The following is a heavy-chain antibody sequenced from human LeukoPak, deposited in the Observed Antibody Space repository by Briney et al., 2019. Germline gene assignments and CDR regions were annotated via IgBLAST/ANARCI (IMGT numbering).Heavy chain of an antibody. CDR3: AKRGYCTTTSCYFDY. CDR2: IHPGDSDT. J-gene: IGHJ4*02. D-gene: IGHD2-2*01. CDR1: GYSFPNYW. Sequence: GESLKISCKGSGYSFPNYWIAWVRQMPGRGLEWMGSIHPGDSDTRSSPSFQGQVTISADKSISTAYLQWSSLKASDTAIYYCAKRGYCTTTSCYFDYWGQGTLVTVAS. V-gene: IGHV5-51*01.